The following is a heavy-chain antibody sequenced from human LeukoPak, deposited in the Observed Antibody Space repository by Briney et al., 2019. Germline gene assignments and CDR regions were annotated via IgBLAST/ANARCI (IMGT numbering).Heavy chain of an antibody. D-gene: IGHD1-1*01. J-gene: IGHJ6*03. Sequence: SVKVSCKASGGTFSSYAISWVRQAPGQGLEWMGGIIPIFATTNFAQKFQGRVTITADESTSTAYMELSSLRSEDTAVYYCARQLERRYYYYMDVWGKGTTVTVSS. CDR1: GGTFSSYA. CDR3: ARQLERRYYYYMDV. V-gene: IGHV1-69*01. CDR2: IIPIFATT.